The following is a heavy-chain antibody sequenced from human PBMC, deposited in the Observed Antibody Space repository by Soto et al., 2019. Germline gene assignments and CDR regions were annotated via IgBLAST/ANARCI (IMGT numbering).Heavy chain of an antibody. CDR2: IIPIFGTA. CDR1: GGSIKXXX. V-gene: IGHV1-69*01. J-gene: IGHJ5*02. Sequence: SAEVCWEACGGSIKXXXXXXXXXXXXQXLEWMGGIIPIFGTANYAQKFQGRVTITADESTSTAYMELSSLRSEDTAVYYCARDPWASSSTSSNWFDPWGQGTLVTVSS. D-gene: IGHD2-2*01. CDR3: ARDPWASSSTSSNWFDP.